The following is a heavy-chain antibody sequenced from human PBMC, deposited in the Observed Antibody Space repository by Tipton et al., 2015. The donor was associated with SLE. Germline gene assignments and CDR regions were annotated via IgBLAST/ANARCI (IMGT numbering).Heavy chain of an antibody. D-gene: IGHD3-10*01. CDR1: GGSISSYY. V-gene: IGHV4-59*01. Sequence: GLVKPSETLSLTCTVSGGSISSYYWSWIRQPPGKGLEWIGYIYYSETTYYNPSLKSRVAMSVDTSENQVSLTLSSVTAADTAVYYCARVGFYGSGRTWDMDVWGNGTTVTVSS. CDR3: ARVGFYGSGRTWDMDV. CDR2: IYYSETT. J-gene: IGHJ6*03.